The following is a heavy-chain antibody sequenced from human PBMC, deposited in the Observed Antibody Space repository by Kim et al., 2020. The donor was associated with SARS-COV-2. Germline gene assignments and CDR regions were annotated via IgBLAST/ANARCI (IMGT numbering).Heavy chain of an antibody. D-gene: IGHD2-2*01. CDR3: VKRGNCSSTSCYRRSSYWYFDL. CDR1: GFTFSSYA. V-gene: IGHV3-64D*06. Sequence: GGSLRLSCSASGFTFSSYAMHWVRQAPGKALEYVSAISSNGGSTYYADSVKGRFTISRDNSKNTLYLQMSSLRAEDTAVYYCVKRGNCSSTSCYRRSSYWYFDLWGRGTLVTVSS. J-gene: IGHJ2*01. CDR2: ISSNGGST.